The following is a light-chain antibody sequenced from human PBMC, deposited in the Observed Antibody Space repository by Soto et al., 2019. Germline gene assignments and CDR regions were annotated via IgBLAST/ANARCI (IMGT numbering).Light chain of an antibody. J-gene: IGKJ5*01. CDR1: QGISSN. Sequence: EIVMTQSPATLSVSPGERATLPCRASQGISSNLAWYQQKPGQAPRLLIYSESTRATGVPARFSGSGSGTEFTLTISSLQSEDIAVYYCQQYYNLLPIT. V-gene: IGKV3-15*01. CDR2: SES. CDR3: QQYYNLLPIT.